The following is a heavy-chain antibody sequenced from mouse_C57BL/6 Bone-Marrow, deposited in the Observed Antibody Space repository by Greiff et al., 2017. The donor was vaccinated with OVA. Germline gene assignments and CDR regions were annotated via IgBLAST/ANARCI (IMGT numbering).Heavy chain of an antibody. V-gene: IGHV5-2*01. J-gene: IGHJ1*03. CDR1: EYEFPSHD. CDR2: INSDGGST. Sequence: EVQGVESGGGLVQPGESLKLSCESNEYEFPSHDMSWVRKTPEKRLELVAAINSDGGSTYYPDTMERRFIISRDNTKKTLYLQMSSLRSEDTALYYCASSMVTTRDWYFDVWGTGTTVTVSS. CDR3: ASSMVTTRDWYFDV. D-gene: IGHD2-2*01.